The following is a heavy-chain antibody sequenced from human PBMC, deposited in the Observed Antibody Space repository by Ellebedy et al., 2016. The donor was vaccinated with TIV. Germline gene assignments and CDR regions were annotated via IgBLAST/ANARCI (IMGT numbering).Heavy chain of an antibody. CDR3: SRDSYGHTAPPFL. CDR2: IRSKADGGTI. Sequence: GESLKISCAASGFTFNNAWMNWVRQAPGKGLEWVGRIRSKADGGTIDYAAPVKGRFTISRDDSKSIAYLQMNSLKTEDTAVYYCSRDSYGHTAPPFLWGQGTLVTVSS. CDR1: GFTFNNAW. V-gene: IGHV3-15*07. D-gene: IGHD5-18*01. J-gene: IGHJ1*01.